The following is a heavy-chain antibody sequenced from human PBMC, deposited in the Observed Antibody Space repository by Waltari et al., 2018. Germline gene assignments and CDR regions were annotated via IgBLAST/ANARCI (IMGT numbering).Heavy chain of an antibody. D-gene: IGHD3-3*01. Sequence: EVQLVESGGGLVQPGGSLRLSCAASGFTFSSYSMNWVRKAPGKGLEWVSYISSSSSTIYYADSVKGRFTISRDNAKNSLYLQMNSLRAEDTAVYYCARDQGAIFGVVNGPESEYFQHWGQGTLVTVSS. CDR1: GFTFSSYS. V-gene: IGHV3-48*04. CDR3: ARDQGAIFGVVNGPESEYFQH. CDR2: ISSSSSTI. J-gene: IGHJ1*01.